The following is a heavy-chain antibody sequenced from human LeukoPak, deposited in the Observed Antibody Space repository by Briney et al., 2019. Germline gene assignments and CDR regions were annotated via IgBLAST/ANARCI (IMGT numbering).Heavy chain of an antibody. CDR3: ARSRDGYHHGLL. J-gene: IGHJ4*02. D-gene: IGHD5-24*01. Sequence: GVSLRLSCAASGFRLSHSGMHWVRQAPGKGLEWVVVIWYDESGKIYADSVKGRFTISRDIFENTLYLQMNSLRAEDTGLYYCARSRDGYHHGLLWGRGTLVIVSS. CDR1: GFRLSHSG. CDR2: IWYDESGK. V-gene: IGHV3-33*01.